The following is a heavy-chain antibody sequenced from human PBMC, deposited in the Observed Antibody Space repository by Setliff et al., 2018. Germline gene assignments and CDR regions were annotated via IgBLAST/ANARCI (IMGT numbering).Heavy chain of an antibody. V-gene: IGHV4-39*07. D-gene: IGHD3-16*01. J-gene: IGHJ4*02. CDR1: GDSVGSSTYH. Sequence: SETLSLTCTVSGDSVGSSTYHWGWIRQSPGKGLEWIGNIYYNGNTNKNPSLKSRVTISVDTSRDQFSLRLSSVTAADTAMYYCARVRVVQGYYESDYWGQGTLVTVSS. CDR3: ARVRVVQGYYESDY. CDR2: IYYNGNT.